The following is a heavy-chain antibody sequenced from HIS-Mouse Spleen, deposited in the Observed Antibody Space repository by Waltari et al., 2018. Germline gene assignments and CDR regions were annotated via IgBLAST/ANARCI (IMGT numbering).Heavy chain of an antibody. D-gene: IGHD3-3*01. CDR3: ARHTSLRFLEWPLFDY. CDR1: GGSISSYY. V-gene: IGHV4-59*08. CDR2: IYYSGST. Sequence: QVQLQESGPGLVKPSETLSLTCTVSGGSISSYYWSWIRQPPGKGLEWIGYIYYSGSTNYNPSLTSRVTISVDTSKNQFSLKLSSVTAADTAVYYCARHTSLRFLEWPLFDYWGQGTLVTVSS. J-gene: IGHJ4*02.